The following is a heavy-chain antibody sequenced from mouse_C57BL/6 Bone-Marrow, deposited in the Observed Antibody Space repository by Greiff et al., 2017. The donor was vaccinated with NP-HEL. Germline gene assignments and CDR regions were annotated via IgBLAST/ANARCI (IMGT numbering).Heavy chain of an antibody. V-gene: IGHV5-4*01. CDR2: ISDGGSYT. Sequence: VQLVESGGGLVKPGGSLKLSCAASGFTFSSYAMSWVRQTPEKRLEWVATISDGGSYTYYPDNVKGRFTISRDNAKNNLYLQMSHLKSEDTAMYYCARGIYYDDYWGQGTTLTVSS. CDR1: GFTFSSYA. J-gene: IGHJ2*01. D-gene: IGHD2-4*01. CDR3: ARGIYYDDY.